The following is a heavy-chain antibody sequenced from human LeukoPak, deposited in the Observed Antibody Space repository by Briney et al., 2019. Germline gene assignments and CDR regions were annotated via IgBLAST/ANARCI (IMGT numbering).Heavy chain of an antibody. V-gene: IGHV3-7*01. CDR3: VRDRGWYHFDL. CDR2: IKEDATES. J-gene: IGHJ4*02. Sequence: GGSLRLSCAASGFTFSSYWMTWIRQAPGKGLEWVAHIKEDATESRSADSVKGRFTISRDNTKNSLFLQLNSLRAEDTAVYYCVRDRGWYHFDLWGQGTLVTVSS. CDR1: GFTFSSYW. D-gene: IGHD3-10*01.